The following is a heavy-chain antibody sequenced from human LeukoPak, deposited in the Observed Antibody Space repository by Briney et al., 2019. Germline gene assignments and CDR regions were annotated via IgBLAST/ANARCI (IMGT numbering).Heavy chain of an antibody. CDR3: ARDQAATNAQVRFCLD. CDR2: ISAYNGNT. V-gene: IGHV1-18*01. Sequence: GASVKVSCKASGYTFTSYVISWVRQAPGQGLEWMGWISAYNGNTNFAQKLQGRVTMTTDTSTSTAYMDLRSLRSDDTAVYYCARDQAATNAQVRFCLDWGQGTLVTVSS. CDR1: GYTFTSYV. D-gene: IGHD3-9*01. J-gene: IGHJ4*02.